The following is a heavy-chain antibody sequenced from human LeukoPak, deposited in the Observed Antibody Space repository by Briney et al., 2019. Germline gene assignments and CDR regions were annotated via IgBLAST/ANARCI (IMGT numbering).Heavy chain of an antibody. V-gene: IGHV1-18*01. CDR1: GYTFTRFG. D-gene: IGHD6-19*01. CDR2: ISAYNGNT. Sequence: ASVKVSCKTSGYTFTRFGFNWMRQAPAQGLEWMGWISAYNGNTDYAKKFQGRVTMTTDTSTSTAYMELRSLRSDDTAVYYCARDSSGWYYFDYWGQGTLVTVSS. CDR3: ARDSSGWYYFDY. J-gene: IGHJ4*02.